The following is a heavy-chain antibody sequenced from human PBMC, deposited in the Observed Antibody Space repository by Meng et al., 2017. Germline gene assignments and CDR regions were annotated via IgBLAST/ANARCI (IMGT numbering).Heavy chain of an antibody. CDR1: GFTFSSYA. V-gene: IGHV3-30*01. D-gene: IGHD3-10*01. Sequence: QVRLVESGGGMVQPGRSLRLSCAASGFTFSSYAMHWVRQAPGKGLEWVAVISYDGSNKYYADSVKGRFTISRDNSKNTLYLQMNSLRAEDTAVYYCASMGYWGQGTLVTVSS. CDR2: ISYDGSNK. J-gene: IGHJ4*02. CDR3: ASMGY.